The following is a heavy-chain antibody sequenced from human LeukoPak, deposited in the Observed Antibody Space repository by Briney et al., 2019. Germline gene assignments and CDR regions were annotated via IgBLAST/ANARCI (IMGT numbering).Heavy chain of an antibody. CDR3: ANYRS. J-gene: IGHJ4*02. V-gene: IGHV3-23*01. D-gene: IGHD1-14*01. Sequence: PGGSLRLSCAASGFTFSNAWMNWVRQAPGKGLEWVSGISGSGSSTHYADSVKGRFTISRDNSKSTLYLQMSSLRDEDTAVYYCANYRSWGQGTLVTVSS. CDR1: GFTFSNAW. CDR2: ISGSGSST.